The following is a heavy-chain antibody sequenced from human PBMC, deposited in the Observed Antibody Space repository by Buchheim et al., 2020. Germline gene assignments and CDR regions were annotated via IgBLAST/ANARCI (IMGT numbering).Heavy chain of an antibody. V-gene: IGHV3-23*01. Sequence: EVQLLESGGGLAQPGGSLRLSCAASGFTFNSYAMTWVRQAPGKGLEWVSVISESGVNTYYADSVKCRFTISRDNSKNTLYLQMNSLRAEDTAVYYCAKRWRNDYYYPMDVWGQGTT. J-gene: IGHJ6*02. CDR2: ISESGVNT. CDR3: AKRWRNDYYYPMDV. D-gene: IGHD2-15*01. CDR1: GFTFNSYA.